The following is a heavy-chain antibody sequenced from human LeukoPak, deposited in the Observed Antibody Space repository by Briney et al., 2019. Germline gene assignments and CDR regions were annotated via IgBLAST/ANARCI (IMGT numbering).Heavy chain of an antibody. V-gene: IGHV4-4*07. J-gene: IGHJ4*02. Sequence: SETLSLTCTVSGGSISSYYWSWIRQPAGKGLEWIGRIYTSGSTNYNPSLKSRVTMSVDTSKNQFSLKLSSVTAADTAVYYCARVSSDYGDYDLTLDYWGQGTLVTVSS. D-gene: IGHD4-17*01. CDR1: GGSISSYY. CDR3: ARVSSDYGDYDLTLDY. CDR2: IYTSGST.